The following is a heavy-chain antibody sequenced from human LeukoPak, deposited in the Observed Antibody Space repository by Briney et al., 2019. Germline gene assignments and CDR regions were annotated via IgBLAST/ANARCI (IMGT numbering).Heavy chain of an antibody. J-gene: IGHJ4*02. V-gene: IGHV4-34*01. CDR3: ARVKGPRDY. CDR1: GGSFSGYY. CDR2: INHSGST. Sequence: KPSETLSLTCAVYGGSFSGYYWSWIRQPPGKGLEWIGEINHSGSTNYNPSLKSRVTISEDTSKNQFSLKLSSVTAADTAVYYCARVKGPRDYWGQGTLVTVSS.